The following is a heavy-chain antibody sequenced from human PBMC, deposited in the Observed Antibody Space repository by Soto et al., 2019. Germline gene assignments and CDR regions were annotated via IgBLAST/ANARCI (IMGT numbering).Heavy chain of an antibody. CDR3: AKDLYYGSGNYPS. V-gene: IGHV3-30*18. CDR2: ISYDGSNK. Sequence: VQLVESGGGVVQPGRSLRLSCAASGFTFSSYGMHWVRQAPGKGLEWVAVISYDGSNKYYADSVKGRFTISRDNSKNTLYLQMNSLRAEDTAVFYCAKDLYYGSGNYPSWGQGTLVTVSS. CDR1: GFTFSSYG. D-gene: IGHD3-10*01. J-gene: IGHJ5*02.